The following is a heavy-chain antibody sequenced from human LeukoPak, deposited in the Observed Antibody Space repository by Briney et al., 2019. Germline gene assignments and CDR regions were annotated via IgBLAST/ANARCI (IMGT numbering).Heavy chain of an antibody. V-gene: IGHV1-24*01. Sequence: RASVTVSCKVSGYTLSELSMHWVRQAPGKGLEWMGGFNPEDGERMYAQKFQDRVTVTEDTSTDTAYMELSSLRAEDTAVYYCATGGPWGIPVPGGGPQDYWGQGTLVTVSS. J-gene: IGHJ4*02. CDR3: ATGGPWGIPVPGGGPQDY. CDR2: FNPEDGER. D-gene: IGHD6-19*01. CDR1: GYTLSELS.